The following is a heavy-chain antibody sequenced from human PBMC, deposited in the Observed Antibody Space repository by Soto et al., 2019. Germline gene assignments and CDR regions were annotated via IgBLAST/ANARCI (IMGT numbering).Heavy chain of an antibody. D-gene: IGHD6-13*01. CDR2: VKSKTDGGTT. V-gene: IGHV3-15*07. CDR1: GFIFSNAW. J-gene: IGHJ4*02. Sequence: GGSLRLSCAASGFIFSNAWINWVRQAPGKGLEWVGRVKSKTDGGTTDFAAPVKGRFTISRDNSKNTMYLQMNNLRAEDTGVYYCAKGLINGRWYAADWGQGTLVTVSS. CDR3: AKGLINGRWYAAD.